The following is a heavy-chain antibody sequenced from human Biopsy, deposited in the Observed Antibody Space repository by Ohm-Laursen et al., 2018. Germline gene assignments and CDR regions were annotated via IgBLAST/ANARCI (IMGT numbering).Heavy chain of an antibody. V-gene: IGHV4-34*01. D-gene: IGHD3-10*01. CDR1: GGSFSGYY. J-gene: IGHJ5*02. Sequence: SETLSLTCGVYGGSFSGYYCSWIRQPPGKGLEWIGEINDSGRTNYNPSLRSRVTFSVDTSKNQFPLKLSSVTAADTAVYYCARGTNYYGSGRNRHWFDPWGQGTLVTVSP. CDR2: INDSGRT. CDR3: ARGTNYYGSGRNRHWFDP.